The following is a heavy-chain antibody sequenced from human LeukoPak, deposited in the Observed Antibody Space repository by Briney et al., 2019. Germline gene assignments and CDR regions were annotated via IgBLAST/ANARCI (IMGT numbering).Heavy chain of an antibody. CDR2: IYTSGST. CDR3: ARVMVGVRGLHFDD. D-gene: IGHD3-10*01. CDR1: GGSISTGSDY. Sequence: SETLSLTCTVSGGSISTGSDYWSWIRQAAGKGLEWIGRIYTSGSTDYNPSLRSRVTISVDASKNQFSLRLSSVTAADTAVYYCARVMVGVRGLHFDDWGQGTLVTVSS. J-gene: IGHJ4*02. V-gene: IGHV4-61*02.